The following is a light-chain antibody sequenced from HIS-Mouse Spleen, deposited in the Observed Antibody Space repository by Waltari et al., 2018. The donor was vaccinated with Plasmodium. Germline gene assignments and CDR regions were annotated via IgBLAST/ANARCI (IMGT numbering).Light chain of an antibody. CDR2: EDS. Sequence: SYELTQPPSVSVSPGQTARITCSGDALPKKYAYWYQQKSGQAPVLVIYEDSKLPSGIPDRFSGSSSGTRATLTISGAQVEDEADYYCYSTDSSGNHRVFGGGTKLTVL. V-gene: IGLV3-10*01. CDR1: ALPKKY. CDR3: YSTDSSGNHRV. J-gene: IGLJ3*02.